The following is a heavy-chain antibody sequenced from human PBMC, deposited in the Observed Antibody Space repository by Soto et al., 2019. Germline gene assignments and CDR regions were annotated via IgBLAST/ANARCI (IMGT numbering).Heavy chain of an antibody. CDR1: GFTFSSYA. Sequence: DVQLLESGGGLVQPGGSLRLSCAASGFTFSSYAMSWVRQAPGKGLEWVSAISGSGGSTYYADSVKGRFTISRDNSKNTLYLQMNSLRAEDTAVYYCAKIGAGLLCFELDAFDIWGQGTMVTVSS. CDR3: AKIGAGLLCFELDAFDI. D-gene: IGHD3-10*01. V-gene: IGHV3-23*01. CDR2: ISGSGGST. J-gene: IGHJ3*02.